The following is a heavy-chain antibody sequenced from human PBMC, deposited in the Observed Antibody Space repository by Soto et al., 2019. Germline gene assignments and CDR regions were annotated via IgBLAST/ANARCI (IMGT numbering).Heavy chain of an antibody. Sequence: DVQLWESGGGLVQPGGSLRLSCAASGFSFGSYALSWVRQAPGKGLEWVSTISGSDGKTFYADSVKGRFSISRDTSQSTFYLQLNSLRADDTAMYYCARWSYLDYWGQGTRVTVSS. CDR3: ARWSYLDY. V-gene: IGHV3-23*01. J-gene: IGHJ4*02. CDR2: ISGSDGKT. CDR1: GFSFGSYA. D-gene: IGHD3-3*01.